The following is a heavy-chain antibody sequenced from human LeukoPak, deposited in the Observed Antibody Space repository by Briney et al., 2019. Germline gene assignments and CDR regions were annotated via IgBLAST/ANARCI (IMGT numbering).Heavy chain of an antibody. Sequence: GGSLRLSCAASGFTFRSNWMHWVRQVPGKGLVWVSLINSDGATSHADSVKGRFTISRDNAKNTLYLQMNSLRAEDTAVYYCARSAADAFDYWGQGTLVTVSS. CDR3: ARSAADAFDY. CDR1: GFTFRSNW. V-gene: IGHV3-74*01. J-gene: IGHJ4*02. CDR2: INSDGAT.